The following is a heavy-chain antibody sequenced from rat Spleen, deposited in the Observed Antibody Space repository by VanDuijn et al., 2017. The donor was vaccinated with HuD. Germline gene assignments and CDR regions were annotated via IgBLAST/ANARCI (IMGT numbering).Heavy chain of an antibody. D-gene: IGHD1-10*01. CDR3: ARPPYNNYFDF. Sequence: EVQLVESDGGLVQPGRSLKLSCAVSGFTFSDYYMAWVRQAPTKGLEWVATISYDGSSTYYRDSVKGRFTISRDNAKSTLYLQMDSLRSEDTATYYCARPPYNNYFDFWGPGTMVTVSS. CDR1: GFTFSDYY. CDR2: ISYDGSST. J-gene: IGHJ1*01. V-gene: IGHV5-29*01.